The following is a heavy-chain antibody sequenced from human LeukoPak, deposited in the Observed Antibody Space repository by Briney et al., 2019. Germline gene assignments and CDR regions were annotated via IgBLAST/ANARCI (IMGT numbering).Heavy chain of an antibody. V-gene: IGHV3-23*01. Sequence: PGGSLRLSCAASGFTFSGYAMSWVRQAPGKGLEWVSAISGSGGSTYYADSVKGRFTISRDNSKNTLYLQMNSLRAEDTAVYYCAKGAYYDILTGYQGWFDPWGQGTLVTVSS. CDR2: ISGSGGST. CDR1: GFTFSGYA. D-gene: IGHD3-9*01. J-gene: IGHJ5*02. CDR3: AKGAYYDILTGYQGWFDP.